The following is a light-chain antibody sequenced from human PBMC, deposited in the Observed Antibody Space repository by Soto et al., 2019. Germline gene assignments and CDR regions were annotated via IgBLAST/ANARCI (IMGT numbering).Light chain of an antibody. CDR3: MQGTHWPPAT. J-gene: IGKJ5*01. CDR2: RIS. Sequence: DVVMTQSQLSLPVALGQPASISCRSSQSLLYGDGNTYLNWFHQRPGQSPRRLIYRISDRESGVPDTFSGSGSGTDFTLIISRVEAEDVGVYYRMQGTHWPPATFGQGTRLEIK. V-gene: IGKV2-30*01. CDR1: QSLLYGDGNTY.